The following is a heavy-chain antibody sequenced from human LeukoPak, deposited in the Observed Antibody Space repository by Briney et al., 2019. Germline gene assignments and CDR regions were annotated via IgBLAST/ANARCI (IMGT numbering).Heavy chain of an antibody. CDR2: IYYSGST. V-gene: IGHV4-59*01. D-gene: IGHD1-26*01. CDR3: ARVDDGSGSCPRPWYFDY. J-gene: IGHJ4*02. CDR1: GGSISSYY. Sequence: SETLSLTCTVSGGSISSYYWSWIRQPPGKGLEWIGYIYYSGSTNYNPSLKSRVTISVDTSKNQFSLKLSSVTAADTAVYYCARVDDGSGSCPRPWYFDYWGQGTLVTVSS.